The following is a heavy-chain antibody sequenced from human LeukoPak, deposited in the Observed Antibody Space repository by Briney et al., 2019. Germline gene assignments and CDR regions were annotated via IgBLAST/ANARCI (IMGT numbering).Heavy chain of an antibody. CDR2: IYTSGST. D-gene: IGHD3-3*01. V-gene: IGHV4-4*07. Sequence: KPSETLSLTCTVSGGSISSYYWSWIRQPAGKGLEWIGRIYTSGSTNYNPSLKSRVTMSVDTSKNQFSLKLSSVTAADTAVYYCASTHLTIFGVVTPFDYWGQGTLVTVSS. J-gene: IGHJ4*02. CDR1: GGSISSYY. CDR3: ASTHLTIFGVVTPFDY.